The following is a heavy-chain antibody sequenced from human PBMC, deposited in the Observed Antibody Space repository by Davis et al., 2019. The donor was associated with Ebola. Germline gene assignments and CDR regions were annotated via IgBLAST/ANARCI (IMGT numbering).Heavy chain of an antibody. D-gene: IGHD3-3*01. CDR2: SKSKTDGGTT. Sequence: PGGSLRLSCAASGFTFSNAWMTWVRQAPGKGLEWVGRSKSKTDGGTTDYAAPVKGRFTISRDDSKTTLYLQMNSLKTEDTAVYYCTFDFWSGYPRYGMDVWGQGTTVTVSS. J-gene: IGHJ6*02. CDR1: GFTFSNAW. V-gene: IGHV3-15*01. CDR3: TFDFWSGYPRYGMDV.